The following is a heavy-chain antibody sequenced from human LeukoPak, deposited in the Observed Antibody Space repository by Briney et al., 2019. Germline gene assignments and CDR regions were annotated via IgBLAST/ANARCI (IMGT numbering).Heavy chain of an antibody. D-gene: IGHD3-10*01. CDR1: GFTFSSYS. V-gene: IGHV3-23*01. CDR2: ISGSATST. Sequence: TGESLRLSCAASGFTFSSYSMTWVRQAPGKGLECVSFISGSATSTYYADSVKGRFTISRDNSKNTLYLQVNSLRAGDTAVYYCARAAMVRGVDYFDYWGQGTLVTVSS. CDR3: ARAAMVRGVDYFDY. J-gene: IGHJ4*02.